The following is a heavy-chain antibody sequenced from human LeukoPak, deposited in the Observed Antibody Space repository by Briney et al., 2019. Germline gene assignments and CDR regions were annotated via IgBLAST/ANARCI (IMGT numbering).Heavy chain of an antibody. CDR3: AKSRRISISGEVCPHWFET. V-gene: IGHV1-18*01. Sequence: ASVKVSCKTSGYIFMTYGLSWVRQAPGKGLEGVGWVHSYSGDTKYAQKFRGRVTITADTATSTGYMELRSLTSDDTAIYYCAKSRRISISGEVCPHWFETWGQGTLVTVSS. CDR1: GYIFMTYG. D-gene: IGHD3-3*01. J-gene: IGHJ5*02. CDR2: VHSYSGDT.